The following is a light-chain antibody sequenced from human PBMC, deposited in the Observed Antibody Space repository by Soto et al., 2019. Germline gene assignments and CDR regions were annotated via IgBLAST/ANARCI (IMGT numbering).Light chain of an antibody. CDR1: QSVSSY. V-gene: IGKV3-11*01. J-gene: IGKJ4*01. CDR2: YAS. CDR3: HQRGNWPLT. Sequence: EIVLTQSPATLSLSPGERATLSCRASQSVSSYLAWYQQKPGQAPRLLIYYASHRATGIPARFSGSGSGTDFTLTISSLEPEDFAVYYCHQRGNWPLTFGGGTKVEIK.